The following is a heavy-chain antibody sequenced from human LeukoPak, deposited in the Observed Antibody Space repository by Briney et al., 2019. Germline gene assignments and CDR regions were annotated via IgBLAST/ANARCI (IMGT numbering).Heavy chain of an antibody. Sequence: GESLKISCKGSGYSFTSYWIGWVRQMPGKGLEWMGIIYPGDSDTRYSPSFQGQVTISADKSISTAYLQWSSLKASDTAMYYCARQVVVGDGYYYYYYYMDVWGKGTTVTISS. D-gene: IGHD5-24*01. J-gene: IGHJ6*03. CDR1: GYSFTSYW. CDR2: IYPGDSDT. CDR3: ARQVVVGDGYYYYYYYMDV. V-gene: IGHV5-51*01.